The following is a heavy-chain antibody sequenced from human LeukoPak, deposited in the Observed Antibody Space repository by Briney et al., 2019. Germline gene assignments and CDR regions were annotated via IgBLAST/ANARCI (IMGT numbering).Heavy chain of an antibody. J-gene: IGHJ4*02. V-gene: IGHV1-8*01. Sequence: ASVKVSCKASGYTFTSYDIHWVRQATGQGLEWMGWMNPNSGNTGYAQKFQGRVTMTRNTSISTAYMELSSLRSEDTAVYYCARECSGGSCYEDDYWGQGTLVTVSS. CDR2: MNPNSGNT. CDR1: GYTFTSYD. D-gene: IGHD2-15*01. CDR3: ARECSGGSCYEDDY.